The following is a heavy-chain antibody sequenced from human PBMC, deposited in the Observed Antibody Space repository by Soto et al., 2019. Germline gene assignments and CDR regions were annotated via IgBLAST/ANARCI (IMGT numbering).Heavy chain of an antibody. J-gene: IGHJ5*02. Sequence: PSETLSLTCTVSGGSVSSGSYYWSWIRQHPGKGLEWIGSISYSGSTSYNPSLKSRLTISVDRSKSQFSLNLSSVTAADTAVYYCARRDRSGYSYWLDTWGQGTLVTVSS. CDR1: GGSVSSGSYY. V-gene: IGHV4-31*03. CDR2: ISYSGST. D-gene: IGHD3-22*01. CDR3: ARRDRSGYSYWLDT.